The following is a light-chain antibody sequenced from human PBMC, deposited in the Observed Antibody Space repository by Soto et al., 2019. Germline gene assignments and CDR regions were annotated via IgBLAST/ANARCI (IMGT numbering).Light chain of an antibody. CDR3: QQYNNWPRT. CDR1: QTVSSSY. CDR2: GAT. Sequence: EIVLTQSPGTLSLSPGERATLSCRASQTVSSSYLAWYQQKPGQAPRLLIHGATTRATGIPARFSGSGSGTEFTLTTSSLQSEDFAVYYCQQYNNWPRTFGQGTKVDIK. J-gene: IGKJ1*01. V-gene: IGKV3-15*01.